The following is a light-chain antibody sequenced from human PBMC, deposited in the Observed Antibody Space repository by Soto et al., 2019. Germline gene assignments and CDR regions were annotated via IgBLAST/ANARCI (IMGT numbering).Light chain of an antibody. Sequence: VIWMTQSPSLLSASTGDRVTISCRMSQGISSYLAWYQQKPGKAPKLLIYKASTLKSGVPSRFSGSGSGTEFTLTISNLQPDDFATYYCQHYNSYSEAFGQGTKVDIK. V-gene: IGKV1D-8*03. CDR1: QGISSY. CDR2: KAS. J-gene: IGKJ1*01. CDR3: QHYNSYSEA.